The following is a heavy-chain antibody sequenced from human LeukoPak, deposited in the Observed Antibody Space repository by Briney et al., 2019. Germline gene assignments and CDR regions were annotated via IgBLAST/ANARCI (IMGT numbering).Heavy chain of an antibody. CDR2: INPNSGGT. J-gene: IGHJ5*01. Sequence: ASVKVSCKASGYTLTDYYMHRVRQAPGQGLEWMGWINPNSGGTNYAQKFQGRVTMTRDTSISTAYMDLSGLTSDDTAVYYCARASIHIVVEPPATQRFDPWGQGTLVTVSS. CDR3: ARASIHIVVEPPATQRFDP. V-gene: IGHV1-2*02. CDR1: GYTLTDYY. D-gene: IGHD2-2*01.